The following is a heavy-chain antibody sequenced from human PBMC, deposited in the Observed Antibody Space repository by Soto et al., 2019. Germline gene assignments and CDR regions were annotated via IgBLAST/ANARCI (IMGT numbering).Heavy chain of an antibody. V-gene: IGHV4-39*01. CDR3: ARRVDTVTYWYVDL. CDR2: IYYSGST. Sequence: QLQLQESGPGLVKPSETLSLTCTVSGGSISSSSYYWGWIRQPPGKGLEWIGSIYYSGSTYYNPSLKSRVTISVDTSKNQFSLKLSSVTAADTAVYYCARRVDTVTYWYVDLWGRGTLVTVSS. CDR1: GGSISSSSYY. J-gene: IGHJ2*01. D-gene: IGHD4-17*01.